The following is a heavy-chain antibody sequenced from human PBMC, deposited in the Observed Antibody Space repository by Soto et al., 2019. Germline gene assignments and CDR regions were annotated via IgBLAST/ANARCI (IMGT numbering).Heavy chain of an antibody. V-gene: IGHV1-18*01. CDR1: GYSFTNYG. CDR3: ARDRGVAPPVAGNTHYYYYMDV. CDR2: LSAYNGNT. Sequence: QDQLVQSGVEVKKPGASVKVSCKASGYSFTNYGITWVRQAPGQGFEWMGWLSAYNGNTNYAQKFQGRVTMTTDASTRTAYLELRSLRSDDTAVYYCARDRGVAPPVAGNTHYYYYMDVWGKGTTVTVSS. J-gene: IGHJ6*03. D-gene: IGHD6-19*01.